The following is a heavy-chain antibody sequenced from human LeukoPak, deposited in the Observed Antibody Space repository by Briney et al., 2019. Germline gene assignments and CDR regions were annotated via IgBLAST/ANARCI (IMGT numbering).Heavy chain of an antibody. D-gene: IGHD2-8*02. CDR2: ISYDGTNK. Sequence: GGSLRLSCAASGVTFSNYAVHWVRQAPGKGLQWLAVISYDGTNKYYADSVKGRFTITRDNSENTLSLHMNSLRAEDTALYYCARSRGSPNTGEDAFDIWGQGTMVTVSS. V-gene: IGHV3-30-3*01. CDR3: ARSRGSPNTGEDAFDI. J-gene: IGHJ3*02. CDR1: GVTFSNYA.